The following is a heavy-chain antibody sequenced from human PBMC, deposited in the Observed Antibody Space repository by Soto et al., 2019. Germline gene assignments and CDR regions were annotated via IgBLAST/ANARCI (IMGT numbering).Heavy chain of an antibody. D-gene: IGHD6-13*01. Sequence: QVQLVESGGGVVQPGRSLRLSCAASGFTFSSYGMHWVRQAPGKGLEWVAVISYDGSNKYYADSVKGRFTISRDNSKNTLYLQMNSLRAEDTAVFYCAKDLWIPAAGALGAFDYWGQGTLVTVSS. CDR1: GFTFSSYG. CDR2: ISYDGSNK. CDR3: AKDLWIPAAGALGAFDY. V-gene: IGHV3-30*18. J-gene: IGHJ4*02.